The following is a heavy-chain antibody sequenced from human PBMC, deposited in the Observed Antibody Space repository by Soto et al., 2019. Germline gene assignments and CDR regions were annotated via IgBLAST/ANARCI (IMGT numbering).Heavy chain of an antibody. Sequence: TLSLTCTASGGSINSHYWTWIRQPAGKGLEWIGRIYSTGSTNYNPSLESRVTMSVDTSKNQFSLELRSVTAADTAVYFCAREKDYYFNAMDVWGQGXTVTVYS. V-gene: IGHV4-4*07. CDR1: GGSINSHY. CDR2: IYSTGST. J-gene: IGHJ6*02. CDR3: AREKDYYFNAMDV.